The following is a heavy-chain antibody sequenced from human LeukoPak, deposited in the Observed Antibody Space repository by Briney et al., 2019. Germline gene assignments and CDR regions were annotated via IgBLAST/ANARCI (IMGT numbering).Heavy chain of an antibody. J-gene: IGHJ5*02. V-gene: IGHV3-23*01. CDR2: ISGSGGST. CDR1: GFTFSSYS. Sequence: GGSLRLSCAASGFTFSSYSMNWVRQAPGKGLEWVSAISGSGGSTYYADSVKGRFTISRDNSENTLYLQMNSLRAEDTAVYYCAKPYVSSRKYTLGVGTSGPGTLVTASP. CDR3: AKPYVSSRKYTLGVGT. D-gene: IGHD3-22*01.